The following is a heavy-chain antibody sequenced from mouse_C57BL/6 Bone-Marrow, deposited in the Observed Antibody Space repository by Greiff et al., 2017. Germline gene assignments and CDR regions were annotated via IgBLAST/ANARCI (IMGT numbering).Heavy chain of an antibody. CDR2: IWSGGST. D-gene: IGHD2-5*01. Sequence: VKLMESGPGLVQPSQSLSITCTVSGFSLTSYGVHWVRQSPGKGLEWLGVIWSGGSTDYNAAFISRLSISKDNSKSQVFFKMNSLQADDTAIYYCAKGSYYSNRYWYFDVWGTGTTVTVSS. J-gene: IGHJ1*03. CDR3: AKGSYYSNRYWYFDV. V-gene: IGHV2-2*01. CDR1: GFSLTSYG.